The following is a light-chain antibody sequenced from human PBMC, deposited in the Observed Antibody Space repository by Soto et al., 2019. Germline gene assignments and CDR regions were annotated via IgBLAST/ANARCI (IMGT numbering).Light chain of an antibody. CDR1: QSVSSN. CDR3: QQYNNWPGT. V-gene: IGKV3-15*01. CDR2: GAY. Sequence: EIVMTQSPATLSVSPGERATLSCRASQSVSSNLAWYQQKPGQAPRLLIYGAYTRATGIPARFSGSGSWTEFTLTISSLQSEDFAVYYFQQYNNWPGTFGQGTKVEIK. J-gene: IGKJ1*01.